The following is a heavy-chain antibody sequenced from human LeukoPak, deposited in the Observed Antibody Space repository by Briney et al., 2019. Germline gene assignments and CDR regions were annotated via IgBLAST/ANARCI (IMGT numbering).Heavy chain of an antibody. Sequence: GGSLRLSCAASGFTFSDYYMSWIRQAPGKGLEWVSYISSSGSTIYYADSVKDRFTISRDNAKNSLYLQMNSLRAEDTAVYYCARDSTVTTPRVYWGQGTLVTVSS. CDR2: ISSSGSTI. CDR3: ARDSTVTTPRVY. V-gene: IGHV3-11*01. D-gene: IGHD4-4*01. CDR1: GFTFSDYY. J-gene: IGHJ4*02.